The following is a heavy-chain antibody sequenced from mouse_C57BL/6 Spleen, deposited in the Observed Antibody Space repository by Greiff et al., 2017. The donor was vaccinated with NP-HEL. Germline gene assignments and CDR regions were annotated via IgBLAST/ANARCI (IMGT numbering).Heavy chain of an antibody. Sequence: EVQGVESGGGLVKPGGSLKLSCAAFGFTFSDYGMHWVRQAPEKGLEWVAYISSGSSTIYYADTVKGRFTISRDNAKNTLFLQMTSLRSEDTAMYYCARDYYYGSSYYAMDYWGQGTSVTVSS. CDR2: ISSGSSTI. CDR3: ARDYYYGSSYYAMDY. V-gene: IGHV5-17*01. J-gene: IGHJ4*01. CDR1: GFTFSDYG. D-gene: IGHD1-1*01.